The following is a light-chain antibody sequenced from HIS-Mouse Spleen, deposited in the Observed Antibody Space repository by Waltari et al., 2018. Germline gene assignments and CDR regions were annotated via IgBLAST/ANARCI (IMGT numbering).Light chain of an antibody. J-gene: IGLJ2*01. CDR1: KLGDKY. V-gene: IGLV3-1*01. CDR3: NSRDSSGNHLNVV. CDR2: QDS. Sequence: SYELTQPPSVSVSPGQTASITCSGDKLGDKYACWYQQKPGQSPVLVIYQDSKRPSGIPERFSGSNSGNTATLTISGTQAMDEADYYCNSRDSSGNHLNVVFGGGTKLTVL.